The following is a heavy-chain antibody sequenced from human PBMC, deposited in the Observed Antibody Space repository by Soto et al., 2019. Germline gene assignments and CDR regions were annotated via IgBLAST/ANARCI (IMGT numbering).Heavy chain of an antibody. CDR1: GGSISSYY. Sequence: SETLSLTCTVSGGSISSYYWSWIRQPPGKGLEWIGYIYYSGSTNYNPSLKSRVTISVDTSKNQFSLKLSSVTAADKAVYYCARGAARLYYYYYGMDVWGQGTTVTVSS. D-gene: IGHD6-6*01. CDR2: IYYSGST. V-gene: IGHV4-59*01. CDR3: ARGAARLYYYYYGMDV. J-gene: IGHJ6*02.